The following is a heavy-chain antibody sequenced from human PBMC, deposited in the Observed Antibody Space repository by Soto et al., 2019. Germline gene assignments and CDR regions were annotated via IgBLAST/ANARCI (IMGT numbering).Heavy chain of an antibody. V-gene: IGHV1-69*01. CDR1: GGTFSSYA. D-gene: IGHD2-15*01. CDR2: IMPMFGAA. J-gene: IGHJ4*02. CDR3: ARGSIGAASYFDY. Sequence: QVQLVQSGAEVKKPGSSVKVSCKASGGTFSSYAISWVRQAPGQGLEWMGSIMPMFGAANYAQKFQGTVTITADESSSTAYMELSSLRSEDTAVYYCARGSIGAASYFDYWGQANLITLSS.